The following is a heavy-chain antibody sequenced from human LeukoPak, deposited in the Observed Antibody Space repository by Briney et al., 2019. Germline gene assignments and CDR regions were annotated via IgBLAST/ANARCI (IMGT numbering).Heavy chain of an antibody. CDR1: GFTFSSYA. J-gene: IGHJ4*02. CDR3: ARNRRAYYDSSGYYYQDYYFDY. Sequence: GGSLRLSCAASGFTFSSYAMHWVRQAPGKGLEWVAVISYDGSNKYYADSVKGRFTISRGNSKNTLYLQMNSLRAEDTAVYYCARNRRAYYDSSGYYYQDYYFDYWGQGSLVTVSS. D-gene: IGHD3-22*01. V-gene: IGHV3-30-3*01. CDR2: ISYDGSNK.